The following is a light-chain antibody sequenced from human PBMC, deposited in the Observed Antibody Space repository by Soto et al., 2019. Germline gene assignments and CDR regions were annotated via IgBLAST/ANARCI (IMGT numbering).Light chain of an antibody. V-gene: IGKV3-20*01. CDR3: QQYGSSPLT. Sequence: ENVLTQSPGTLSLSPGERATLSCRASQSISSNFLAWYQQKPGQAPRLLISATSSRATGIPDRFSGSGSGTDFTLTISRLDPEDFAVYYCQQYGSSPLTFGGGTKVEIK. CDR1: QSISSNF. CDR2: ATS. J-gene: IGKJ4*01.